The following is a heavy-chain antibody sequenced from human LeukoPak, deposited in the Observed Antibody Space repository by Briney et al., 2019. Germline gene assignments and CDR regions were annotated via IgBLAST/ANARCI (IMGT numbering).Heavy chain of an antibody. CDR1: GFTFSNNW. V-gene: IGHV3-74*01. CDR2: INGDGSTT. J-gene: IGHJ4*02. D-gene: IGHD2-2*01. Sequence: GGSLRLSCAASGFTFSNNWMHWVRQAPGKGLVWVSRINGDGSTTAYADSVKGRFTISRDNAKNTLYLQMSGLRAEDTAVYYCAKGPSSSPDYWGPGTLVTVSS. CDR3: AKGPSSSPDY.